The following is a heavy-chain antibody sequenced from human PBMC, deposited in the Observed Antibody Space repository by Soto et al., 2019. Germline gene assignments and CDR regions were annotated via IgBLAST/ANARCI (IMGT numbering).Heavy chain of an antibody. CDR3: VQGLCGGDCLQSYSSHSYYGLDV. CDR1: GLSLSTIGEG. V-gene: IGHV2-5*02. J-gene: IGHJ6*02. Sequence: QITLKESGPTLVKPTQTLTLTCTFSGLSLSTIGEGVGWIRQPPGKALEWLALIYWDDDKRYSPSLDSRRAIPQDTSRCPLVLTMTHMDPVDTATYYCVQGLCGGDCLQSYSSHSYYGLDVWGQGTTVTVSS. CDR2: IYWDDDK. D-gene: IGHD2-21*02.